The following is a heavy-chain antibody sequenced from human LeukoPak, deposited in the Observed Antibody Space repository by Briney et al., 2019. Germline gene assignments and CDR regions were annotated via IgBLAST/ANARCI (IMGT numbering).Heavy chain of an antibody. V-gene: IGHV4-34*01. CDR2: IYYSGST. CDR1: GGSFSGYY. CDR3: ARHVDSSGWYLVSGFQR. J-gene: IGHJ1*01. Sequence: PSETLSLTCAVYGGSFSGYYWSWIRQPPGKGLEWIGSIYYSGSTYYNPSLKSRVTISVDTSKNQFSLKLSSVTAADTAVYYCARHVDSSGWYLVSGFQRWGQGTLVTVSS. D-gene: IGHD6-19*01.